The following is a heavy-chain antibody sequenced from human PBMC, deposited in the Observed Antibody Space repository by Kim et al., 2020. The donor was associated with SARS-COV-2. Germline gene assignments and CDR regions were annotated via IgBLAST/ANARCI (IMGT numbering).Heavy chain of an antibody. D-gene: IGHD3-10*01. CDR2: T. CDR3: ARLWFREFDY. J-gene: IGHJ4*02. Sequence: TNTHPSLQGRVPISVDPSKNQFSLKLSSVTAADTAVYYCARLWFREFDYWGQGTLVTVSS. V-gene: IGHV4-34*01.